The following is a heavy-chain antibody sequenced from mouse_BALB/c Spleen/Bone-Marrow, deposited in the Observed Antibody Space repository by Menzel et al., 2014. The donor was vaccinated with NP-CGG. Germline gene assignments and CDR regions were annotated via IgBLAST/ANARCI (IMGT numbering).Heavy chain of an antibody. V-gene: IGHV5-9-3*01. CDR1: GFTFGSYA. CDR3: ARYYGSSYDY. CDR2: ISSGGNYT. Sequence: EVHLVESGGGLVKPGGSLKLSCAASGFTFGSYAMSWVRQTPEKRLEWVATISSGGNYTYYPDSVKGRFTISRDNAKNTLYLQMSSLRSEDTAMYYCARYYGSSYDYWGQGTTLTVSS. J-gene: IGHJ2*01. D-gene: IGHD1-1*01.